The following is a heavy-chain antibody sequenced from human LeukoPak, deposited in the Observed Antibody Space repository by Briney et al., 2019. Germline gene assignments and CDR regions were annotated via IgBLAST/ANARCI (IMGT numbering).Heavy chain of an antibody. CDR3: AKRAYDILTGYYCLDN. CDR2: ISGSGGST. Sequence: GGSLRLSCAASGFTFSSYAMSWVRQAPGEGLEWVSTISGSGGSTYYADSVKGRFTISRDNSKNTLYLQMNSLRAEDTAVYYCAKRAYDILTGYYCLDNWGQGTLVTVSS. CDR1: GFTFSSYA. J-gene: IGHJ4*02. D-gene: IGHD3-9*01. V-gene: IGHV3-23*01.